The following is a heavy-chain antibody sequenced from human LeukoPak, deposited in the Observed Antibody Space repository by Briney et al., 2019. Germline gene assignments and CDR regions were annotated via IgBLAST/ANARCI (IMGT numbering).Heavy chain of an antibody. D-gene: IGHD2-2*01. CDR3: ARDRGCSSTSCYSEGGYFDY. CDR2: IWYDGSNK. V-gene: IGHV3-33*01. CDR1: GFTFSSYV. J-gene: IGHJ4*02. Sequence: GRSLRLSCAASGFTFSSYVMHWVRQAPGKGLEWVAVIWYDGSNKYYADSVKGRFTISRDNSKNTLYLQMNSLRAEDTAVYYCARDRGCSSTSCYSEGGYFDYWGQGTLVTVSS.